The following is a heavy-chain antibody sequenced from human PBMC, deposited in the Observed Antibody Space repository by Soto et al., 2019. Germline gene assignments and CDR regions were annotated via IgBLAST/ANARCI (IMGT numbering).Heavy chain of an antibody. CDR2: IIPIFGTA. D-gene: IGHD3-16*01. V-gene: IGHV1-69*01. J-gene: IGHJ6*02. Sequence: QVQLVQSGAEVKKPGSSVKVSCKASGGTFSSYAISWVRQAPGQGLEWMGGIIPIFGTANYAQKFQCRVTITADESTSTAYRELSSLRSEDTAVYYCASTLPVWGTNYYYGMDVWGQGTTVTVSS. CDR1: GGTFSSYA. CDR3: ASTLPVWGTNYYYGMDV.